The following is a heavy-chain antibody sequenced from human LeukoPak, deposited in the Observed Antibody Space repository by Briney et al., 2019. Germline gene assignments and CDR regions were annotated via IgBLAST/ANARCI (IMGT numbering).Heavy chain of an antibody. CDR3: ARGPGFIIDF. D-gene: IGHD3-10*01. Sequence: PGGSQRLSCAASRFTFSDHWMHWVRQAPGKGLEWVATINRDGSEKWYLDSVRGRFTISRDNAKNSLHLQMNRLRVEDTAIYNCARGPGFIIDFWGLGTLVTVSS. CDR2: INRDGSEK. V-gene: IGHV3-7*01. J-gene: IGHJ4*02. CDR1: RFTFSDHW.